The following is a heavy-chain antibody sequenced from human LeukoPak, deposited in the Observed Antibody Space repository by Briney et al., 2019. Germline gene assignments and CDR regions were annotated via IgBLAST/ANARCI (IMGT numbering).Heavy chain of an antibody. CDR1: GFTFSSYS. J-gene: IGHJ4*02. V-gene: IGHV3-48*01. CDR2: IGSSSSTI. CDR3: ARGLAVAGTSDFDY. D-gene: IGHD6-19*01. Sequence: GGSLRLSCAASGFTFSSYSMNWVRQAPGKGLEWVSYIGSSSSTIYYGDSVKGRFTISRDNAKNSLYLQMNSLRVEDTAVYYCARGLAVAGTSDFDYWGQGTLVTVSS.